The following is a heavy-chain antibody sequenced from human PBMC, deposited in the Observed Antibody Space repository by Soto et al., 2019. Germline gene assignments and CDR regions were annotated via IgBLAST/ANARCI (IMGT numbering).Heavy chain of an antibody. CDR3: TSGLVTTLHY. D-gene: IGHD4-17*01. Sequence: QLQLQESGSGLVKPSQTLSLTCAVSGGSISSGGYSWSWIRQPPGKGLEWIGYIYHSGSTYYNPSLKGRVTISVDTSKNQFSLKLSSVTAADTAVYYCTSGLVTTLHYWGQGTLVTVSS. J-gene: IGHJ4*02. CDR1: GGSISSGGYS. CDR2: IYHSGST. V-gene: IGHV4-30-2*01.